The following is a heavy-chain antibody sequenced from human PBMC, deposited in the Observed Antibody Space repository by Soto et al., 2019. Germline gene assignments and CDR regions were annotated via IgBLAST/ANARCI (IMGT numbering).Heavy chain of an antibody. D-gene: IGHD3-9*01. V-gene: IGHV3-23*01. J-gene: IGHJ4*02. Sequence: GGSLRLSCAASGFTFSSYAMSWVRQAPGKGLEWVSAISGSGGSTYYADSVKGRFTISRDNSKNTLYLQMNSLRAEDTAVYYCAKVFYDILTGYYPPFDYWGQGTLVTVSS. CDR1: GFTFSSYA. CDR2: ISGSGGST. CDR3: AKVFYDILTGYYPPFDY.